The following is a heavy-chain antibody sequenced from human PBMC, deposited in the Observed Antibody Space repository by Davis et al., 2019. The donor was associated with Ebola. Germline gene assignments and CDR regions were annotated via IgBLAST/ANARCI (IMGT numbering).Heavy chain of an antibody. V-gene: IGHV3-74*01. CDR3: ARDSVAAGLGV. J-gene: IGHJ6*02. CDR2: INKDGSTT. Sequence: GESLKISCAASGFTFSSYWMQWVRQAPGKGLVWVSRINKDGSTTSYADSVKGRFTISRDNAKNSLYLQMNSLRAEDTAVYYCARDSVAAGLGVWGQGTTVTVSS. D-gene: IGHD6-13*01. CDR1: GFTFSSYW.